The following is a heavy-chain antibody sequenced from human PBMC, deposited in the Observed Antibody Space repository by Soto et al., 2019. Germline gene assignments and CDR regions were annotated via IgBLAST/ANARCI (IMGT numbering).Heavy chain of an antibody. CDR3: ARGGGSLAAAGPVFDY. CDR1: GGSFSGDY. V-gene: IGHV4-34*01. D-gene: IGHD6-13*01. J-gene: IGHJ4*02. Sequence: SETLSLTCAVYGGSFSGDYWSWIRQPPGKGLEWIGEINHSGSTNYNPSLKSRVTISVDTSKNQFSLKLSSVTAADTAVYYCARGGGSLAAAGPVFDYWGQGTLVTVSS. CDR2: INHSGST.